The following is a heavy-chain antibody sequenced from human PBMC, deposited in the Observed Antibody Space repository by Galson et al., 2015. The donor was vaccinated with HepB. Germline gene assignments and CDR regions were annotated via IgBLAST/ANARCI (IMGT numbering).Heavy chain of an antibody. J-gene: IGHJ2*01. CDR3: ARDLGYDSSGYNWYFDL. D-gene: IGHD3-22*01. CDR2: INPSGGST. V-gene: IGHV1-46*01. CDR1: GYTFTSYY. Sequence: SVKVSCKASGYTFTSYYMHWVRQAPGQGPEWMGIINPSGGSTSYAQKFQGRVTMTRDTSTSTVYMELSSLRSEDTAVYYCARDLGYDSSGYNWYFDLWGRGTLVTVSS.